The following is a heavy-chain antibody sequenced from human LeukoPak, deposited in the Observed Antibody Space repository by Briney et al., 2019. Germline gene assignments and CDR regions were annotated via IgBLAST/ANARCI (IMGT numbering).Heavy chain of an antibody. CDR3: ARPVAMVRGVPYYFDY. D-gene: IGHD3-10*01. J-gene: IGHJ4*02. CDR1: GYSFTNYW. Sequence: PGESLKISCEASGYSFTNYWIGWVRQMPGKGLEWMGIIYPGDSDTRYRSSFQGQVTISADKSISIAYLQWSSLKASDTAMYYCARPVAMVRGVPYYFDYWGQGTLVTVSS. V-gene: IGHV5-51*01. CDR2: IYPGDSDT.